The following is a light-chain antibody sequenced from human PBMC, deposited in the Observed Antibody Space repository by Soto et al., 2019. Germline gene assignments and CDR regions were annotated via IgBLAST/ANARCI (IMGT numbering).Light chain of an antibody. V-gene: IGKV1-5*03. CDR2: KAS. J-gene: IGKJ3*01. CDR3: QQYNSYSSFT. Sequence: DIQMTQSPSTLSASVGDRVTITCRASQSISSWLAWYQQKPGKAPKLLIYKASSLESGVPSRFSGSGSGTEFTLTTSSLQPDDFATYDCQQYNSYSSFTFCPGTKVDIK. CDR1: QSISSW.